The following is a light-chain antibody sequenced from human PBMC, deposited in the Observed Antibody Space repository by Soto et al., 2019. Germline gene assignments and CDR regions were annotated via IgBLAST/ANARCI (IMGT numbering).Light chain of an antibody. J-gene: IGLJ2*01. CDR1: GGEFGSYNG. CDR2: EVS. CDR3: SSYTSSSTFVV. Sequence: QSVLINPPSVSGFPGSQFTFPSTGPGGEFGSYNGFSWYQQPPGTAPKLMIYEVSNRPSGVPDRFSGSKSGNTASLTISGLQAEDEADYYCSSYTSSSTFVVFGGGTKVTVL. V-gene: IGLV2-18*02.